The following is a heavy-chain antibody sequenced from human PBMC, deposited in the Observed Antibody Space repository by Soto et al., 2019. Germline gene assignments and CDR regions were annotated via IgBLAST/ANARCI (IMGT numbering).Heavy chain of an antibody. CDR1: GGSISSSNW. V-gene: IGHV4-4*02. CDR2: IYHSGST. D-gene: IGHD3-3*01. CDR3: ASEYDFWSGYYPN. J-gene: IGHJ4*02. Sequence: SETLSLTCAVSGGSISSSNWWSWVRQPPGKGLEWIGEIYHSGSTNYNPSLKSRVTISVDKSKNQFSLKLSSVTAADTAVYYCASEYDFWSGYYPNWGQGTLVTVSS.